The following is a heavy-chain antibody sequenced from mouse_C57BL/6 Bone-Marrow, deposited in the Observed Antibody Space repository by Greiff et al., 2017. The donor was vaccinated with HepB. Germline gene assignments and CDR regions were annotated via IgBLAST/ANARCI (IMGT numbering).Heavy chain of an antibody. CDR1: GFTFSSYG. V-gene: IGHV5-6*01. CDR2: ISSGGSYT. CDR3: ARGAGGDY. J-gene: IGHJ2*01. Sequence: EVQLVESGGDLVKPGGSLKLSCAASGFTFSSYGMSWVRQTPDKRLEWVATISSGGSYTYYPDSVKGRFTISRDNAKNTLYLQRSSRKSEDTAMYYWARGAGGDYWGQGTTLTVSS.